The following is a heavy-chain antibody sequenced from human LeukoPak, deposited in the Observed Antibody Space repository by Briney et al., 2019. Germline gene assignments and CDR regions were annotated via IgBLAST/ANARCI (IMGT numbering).Heavy chain of an antibody. J-gene: IGHJ5*02. CDR3: AREGYYYDSSGYYYFDP. CDR2: ISAYNGNT. Sequence: GASVKVSCKASGYTFTSYGISWVRQAPGQGLEWMGWISAYNGNTNYAQKLQGRVTMTTDTSTSTAYMELRSLRSDDTAVYYCAREGYYYDSSGYYYFDPWGQGTLVTVSS. D-gene: IGHD3-22*01. V-gene: IGHV1-18*04. CDR1: GYTFTSYG.